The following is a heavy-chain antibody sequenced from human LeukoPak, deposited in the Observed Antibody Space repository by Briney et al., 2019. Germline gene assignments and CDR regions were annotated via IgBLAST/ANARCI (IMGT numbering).Heavy chain of an antibody. CDR2: INPSGGST. CDR3: ARFYGDYSGGIVDYYYGMDV. CDR1: GYTFTSYY. D-gene: IGHD4-17*01. V-gene: IGHV1-46*01. Sequence: ASVKVYCKASGYTFTSYYMHWVRQAPGQGLEWMGIINPSGGSTSYAQKFQGRVTMTRDTSTSTVYMELSSLRSEDTAVYYCARFYGDYSGGIVDYYYGMDVWGQGTTVTVSS. J-gene: IGHJ6*02.